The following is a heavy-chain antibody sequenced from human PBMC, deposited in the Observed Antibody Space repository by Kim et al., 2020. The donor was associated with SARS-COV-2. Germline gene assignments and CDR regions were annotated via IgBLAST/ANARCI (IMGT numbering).Heavy chain of an antibody. J-gene: IGHJ3*02. Sequence: GGSLRLSCAASGFTFSSYGMHWVRQAPGKGLEWVAVIWYDGSNKYYADSVKGRFTISRDNSKNTLYLQMNSLRAEDTAVYYCARERTNIVVVTTIPRFAFDICGQVTMVTVSS. CDR1: GFTFSSYG. CDR3: ARERTNIVVVTTIPRFAFDI. D-gene: IGHD2-21*02. V-gene: IGHV3-33*08. CDR2: IWYDGSNK.